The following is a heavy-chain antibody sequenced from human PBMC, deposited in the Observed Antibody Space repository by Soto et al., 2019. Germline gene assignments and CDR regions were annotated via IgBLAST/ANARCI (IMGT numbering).Heavy chain of an antibody. CDR2: ISYDGSNK. Sequence: GGSLRLSCAASGFTFSSYGMHWVRQAPGKGLEWVAVISYDGSNKYYADSVKGRFTISRDNSKNTLYLQMNSLRAEDTAVYYCAKRGWGGDAVDIWGQGTMVTLSS. J-gene: IGHJ3*02. CDR1: GFTFSSYG. V-gene: IGHV3-30*18. CDR3: AKRGWGGDAVDI. D-gene: IGHD3-16*01.